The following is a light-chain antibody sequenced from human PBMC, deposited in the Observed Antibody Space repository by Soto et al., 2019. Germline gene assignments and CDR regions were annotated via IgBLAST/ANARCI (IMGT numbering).Light chain of an antibody. V-gene: IGLV2-11*01. CDR2: DVS. Sequence: QSALTQPPSVSGSPGQSVTISCTGTSSDVGGFNYVSWYQHHPGKAPKLMIYDVSKRPSGVPDRFSGSKSGNTASLTISGLQAEDEADYYCCSYAGSYTHYVFATGTKVTVL. CDR3: CSYAGSYTHYV. J-gene: IGLJ1*01. CDR1: SSDVGGFNY.